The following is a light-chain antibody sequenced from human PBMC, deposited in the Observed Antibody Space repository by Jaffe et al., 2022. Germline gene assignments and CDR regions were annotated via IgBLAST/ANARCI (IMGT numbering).Light chain of an antibody. V-gene: IGLV2-11*01. J-gene: IGLJ3*02. CDR1: SSDVGTYDY. Sequence: QSALTQPRSVSGSPGQSVTISCTGNSSDVGTYDYVSWYQQHPGKAPKVIIHDVYKRPSGVPDRFSGSKSGNTASLTISGLQAEDESDYYCCSYAGNYNVLFGGGTQLTVL. CDR2: DVY. CDR3: CSYAGNYNVL.